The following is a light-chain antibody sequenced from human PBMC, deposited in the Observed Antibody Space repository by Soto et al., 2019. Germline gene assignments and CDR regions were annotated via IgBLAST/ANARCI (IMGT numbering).Light chain of an antibody. V-gene: IGKV1-5*03. CDR3: QQANYFPIT. J-gene: IGKJ5*01. Sequence: DIQMTQSPSTLSGSVGDRVTITCRASQSISSWLAWYQQKPGKAPKLLIYKASSLESGVPSRFSGSGSGTDFTLTISSLQPEDFATYYCQQANYFPITFGQGTRLEIK. CDR1: QSISSW. CDR2: KAS.